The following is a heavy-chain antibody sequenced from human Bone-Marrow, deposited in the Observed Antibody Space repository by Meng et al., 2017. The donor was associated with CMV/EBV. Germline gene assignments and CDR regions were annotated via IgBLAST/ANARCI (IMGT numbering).Heavy chain of an antibody. V-gene: IGHV3-23*01. CDR3: ARDLDSTGYYDEDY. CDR2: IGTNERAT. CDR1: GFTFSNYA. D-gene: IGHD3-22*01. J-gene: IGHJ4*02. Sequence: GESLKISCGASGFTFSNYAVNWVRQTPGKALEWLALIGTNERATHYADCVKGRFTISRDNPKNTLYLELNSLRAEDTALYYCARDLDSTGYYDEDYWGQRTLATVSS.